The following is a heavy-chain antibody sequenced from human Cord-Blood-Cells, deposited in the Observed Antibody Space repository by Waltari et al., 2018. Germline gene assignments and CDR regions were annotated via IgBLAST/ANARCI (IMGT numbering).Heavy chain of an antibody. CDR2: IYDSGST. Sequence: QLQLQESGPGLVTPSETLSLTCTVSGGSISSSSYYWGWIRQPPGKGLEWIGSIYDSGSTYYNPSLKSRVTISVDTSKNQFSLKLSSVTAADTAVYYCARQGRRDAFDIWGQGTMVTVSS. V-gene: IGHV4-39*01. CDR1: GGSISSSSYY. J-gene: IGHJ3*02. CDR3: ARQGRRDAFDI.